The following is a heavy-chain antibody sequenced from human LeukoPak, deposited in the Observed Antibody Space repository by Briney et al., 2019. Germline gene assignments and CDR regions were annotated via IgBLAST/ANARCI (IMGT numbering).Heavy chain of an antibody. D-gene: IGHD1-26*01. J-gene: IGHJ4*02. CDR3: ARDGIVGAFDY. CDR2: IKQVGSEK. V-gene: IGHV3-7*01. Sequence: GGSLRLSCAASGFTFSSYAMSWVRQAPGKGLEWVASIKQVGSEKYYVDSVKGRFTISRDNAKKSLHLQMNSLRAEDTAVYYCARDGIVGAFDYWGQGTPVTVSS. CDR1: GFTFSSYA.